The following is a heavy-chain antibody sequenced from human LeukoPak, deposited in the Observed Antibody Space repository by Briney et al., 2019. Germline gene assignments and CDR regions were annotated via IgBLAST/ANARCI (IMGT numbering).Heavy chain of an antibody. V-gene: IGHV1-24*01. CDR2: CHPESRET. J-gene: IGHJ4*02. CDR1: GYTLTELS. Sequence: SVKVSCKVSGYTLTELSMHGGRQPPVKGHEGRGGCHPESRETIYAQKFQGRIAMTEDTYTDTAYMELSSLRSEDTAVYYCETGWLQLEGDYFDYWGQGTLVTVSS. CDR3: ETGWLQLEGDYFDY. D-gene: IGHD5-24*01.